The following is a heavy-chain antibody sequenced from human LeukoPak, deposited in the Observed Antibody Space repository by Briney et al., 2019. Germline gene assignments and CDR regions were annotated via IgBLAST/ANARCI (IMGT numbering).Heavy chain of an antibody. CDR1: GGSISSYY. Sequence: PSETLSLTCTVSGGSISSYYWSWIRQPPGKGLEWIGYIYYSGSTNYNPSLKSRVTISVDTSKNQFSLKLSSVTAADTAVYYCARQLSSSWPFDYWGQGTLVTVSS. CDR3: ARQLSSSWPFDY. J-gene: IGHJ4*02. CDR2: IYYSGST. D-gene: IGHD6-13*01. V-gene: IGHV4-59*08.